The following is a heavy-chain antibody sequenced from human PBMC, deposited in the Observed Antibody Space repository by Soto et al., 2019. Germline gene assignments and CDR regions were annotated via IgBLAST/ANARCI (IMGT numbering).Heavy chain of an antibody. J-gene: IGHJ5*02. D-gene: IGHD4-17*01. V-gene: IGHV4-59*01. CDR3: ASAGYGDYVGWFDP. CDR1: GSSISSYY. Sequence: SETLSLTCTVSGSSISSYYWSWIRQPPGKGLEWIGYIYYSGSTNYNPSLKSRVTISVDTSKNQFSLKLSSVTAADTAVYYCASAGYGDYVGWFDPWGQGTLVTVSS. CDR2: IYYSGST.